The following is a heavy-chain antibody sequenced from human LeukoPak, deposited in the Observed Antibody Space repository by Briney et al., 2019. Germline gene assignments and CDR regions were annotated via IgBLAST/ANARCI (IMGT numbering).Heavy chain of an antibody. J-gene: IGHJ4*02. CDR2: MNPNSGNT. CDR1: GYTFTSYD. V-gene: IGHV1-8*03. D-gene: IGHD3-16*01. Sequence: ASVKVSCKASGYTFTSYDINWVRQATGQGLEWMGWMNPNSGNTGYAQKFQGRVTITRNTSISTAYMELSSLRSEDTAVYYCARDLMTPHYYFDYWGQGTLVTVSS. CDR3: ARDLMTPHYYFDY.